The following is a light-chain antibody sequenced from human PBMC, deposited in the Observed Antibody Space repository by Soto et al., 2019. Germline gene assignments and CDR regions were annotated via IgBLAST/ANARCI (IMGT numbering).Light chain of an antibody. J-gene: IGKJ5*01. CDR1: QSISSY. CDR3: QQYTGPPTT. CDR2: AAS. V-gene: IGKV1-39*01. Sequence: DIHMTQSPSSLSASLGDRVTITCLASQSISSYLNWYQQKPGKAPKLLIYAASSLQSGVPSRFSGSGSGTDFTLTITRLEPEDSAVYFCQQYTGPPTTFGQGTRLEIK.